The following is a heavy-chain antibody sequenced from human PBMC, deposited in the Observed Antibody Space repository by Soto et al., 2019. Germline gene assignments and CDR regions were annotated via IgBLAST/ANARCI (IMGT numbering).Heavy chain of an antibody. V-gene: IGHV2-70*04. CDR2: MYCDGDT. CDR3: ARVWIADSFHY. J-gene: IGHJ4*02. D-gene: IGHD2-21*01. Sequence: DPGPTLVNPTQTLTLTCTFSGFSLSTPGMRVSWIRQPPGKALEWLARMYCDGDTFSSPPLKTTITICKDTSKNQVILTGANMDPTDTAIYYCARVWIADSFHYWGQGALVTVSP. CDR1: GFSLSTPGMR.